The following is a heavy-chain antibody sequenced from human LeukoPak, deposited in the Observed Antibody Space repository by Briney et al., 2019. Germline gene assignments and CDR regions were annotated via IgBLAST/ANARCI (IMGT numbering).Heavy chain of an antibody. D-gene: IGHD6-6*01. V-gene: IGHV3-21*01. J-gene: IGHJ4*02. CDR3: AREASIVVRCSDY. CDR1: GFTFSSYN. CDR2: ISSSSSYI. Sequence: PGGSLRLSCAASGFTFSSYNMNWVRQAPGKGLEWVSSISSSSSYIYYADSVKGRFTISRDNSKNTLYLQMGSLRAEDMAVYYCAREASIVVRCSDYWGQGTLVTVSS.